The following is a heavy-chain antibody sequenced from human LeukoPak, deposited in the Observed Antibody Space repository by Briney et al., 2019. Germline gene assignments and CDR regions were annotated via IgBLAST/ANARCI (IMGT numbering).Heavy chain of an antibody. V-gene: IGHV3-23*01. J-gene: IGHJ4*02. D-gene: IGHD5-18*01. CDR2: ISGSGGST. Sequence: PGGSLRLSCAASGFTFSSYAMSWVRQAPGKGLEWVSAISGSGGSTYYADSVKGRFTISRDNSKNTLYLQMNSLRAEDTAVYYCAKGSSWIQLWLLDCWGQGTLVTVSS. CDR1: GFTFSSYA. CDR3: AKGSSWIQLWLLDC.